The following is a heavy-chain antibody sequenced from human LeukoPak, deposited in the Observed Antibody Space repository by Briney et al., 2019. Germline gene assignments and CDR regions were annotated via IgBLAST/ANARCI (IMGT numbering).Heavy chain of an antibody. V-gene: IGHV4-34*01. CDR2: INHSGST. Sequence: PSETLSLTCAVYGGSFSGYYWSWIRQPPGKGLEWIGEINHSGSTNYNPSLKSRVTISVDTSKNQFSLKLSSVTAADTAVYYCASGMGWNDVAFDIWGQGTMVTVSS. CDR1: GGSFSGYY. CDR3: ASGMGWNDVAFDI. J-gene: IGHJ3*02. D-gene: IGHD1-1*01.